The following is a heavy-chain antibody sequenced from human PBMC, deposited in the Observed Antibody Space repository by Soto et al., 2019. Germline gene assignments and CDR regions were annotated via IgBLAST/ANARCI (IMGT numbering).Heavy chain of an antibody. J-gene: IGHJ4*02. CDR2: INAGNGNT. CDR1: GYTFTSYA. CDR3: ARGYDSSGYYPFDY. D-gene: IGHD3-22*01. Sequence: ASVKVSCKASGYTFTSYAMHWVRQAPGQRLEWMGWINAGNGNTKYSQKFQGRVTITRDTSASTAYMELSSLRSEDTAVYYCARGYDSSGYYPFDYWGQGTLVTVSS. V-gene: IGHV1-3*01.